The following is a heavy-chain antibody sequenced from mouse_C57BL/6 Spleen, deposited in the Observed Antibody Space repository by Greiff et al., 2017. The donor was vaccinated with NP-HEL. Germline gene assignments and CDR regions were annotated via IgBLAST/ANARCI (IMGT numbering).Heavy chain of an antibody. CDR2: IDPENGDT. D-gene: IGHD2-1*01. CDR3: TTLYYGNRAWFAY. J-gene: IGHJ3*01. Sequence: VQLQQSGAELVRPGASVKLSCTASGFNIKDDYMHWVKQRPEQGLEWIGWIDPENGDTEYASKFQGKATITADTSSNTAYLPLSSLTSEDTAVYYCTTLYYGNRAWFAYWGQGTLVTVAA. CDR1: GFNIKDDY. V-gene: IGHV14-4*01.